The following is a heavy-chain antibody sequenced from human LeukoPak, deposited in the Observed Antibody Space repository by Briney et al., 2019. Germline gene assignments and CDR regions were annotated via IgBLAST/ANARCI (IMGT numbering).Heavy chain of an antibody. CDR3: ATDVEMATIVFY. Sequence: GGSLRLSCAASGFTFSTYAVNWVRQAPGKGLEWVSAISGSGGSTYYADSVKGRFTISRDNSKNTLYLQMNSLRAEDTAVYYCATDVEMATIVFYWGQGTLVTVSS. V-gene: IGHV3-23*01. CDR2: ISGSGGST. D-gene: IGHD5-24*01. CDR1: GFTFSTYA. J-gene: IGHJ4*02.